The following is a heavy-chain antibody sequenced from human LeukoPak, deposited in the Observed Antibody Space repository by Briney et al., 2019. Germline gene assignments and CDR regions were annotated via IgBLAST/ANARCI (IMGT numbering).Heavy chain of an antibody. CDR1: GGSISNYY. Sequence: NPSETLSLTCTVSGGSISNYYWTWIRQPPGKRLEWLGEIGHSGSTNYNPSLNSRVTVSLDTSKNQFSLRLTSVTAADTAVYYCARSGTYQYSSAYDYWGQGTLVTVSS. D-gene: IGHD6-6*01. CDR2: IGHSGST. V-gene: IGHV4-34*01. J-gene: IGHJ4*01. CDR3: ARSGTYQYSSAYDY.